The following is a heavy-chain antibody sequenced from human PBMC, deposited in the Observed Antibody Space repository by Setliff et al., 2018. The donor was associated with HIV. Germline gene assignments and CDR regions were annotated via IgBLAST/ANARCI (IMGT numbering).Heavy chain of an antibody. Sequence: GGSLRLSCAASGFTFSSHAMSWVRQAPGKGLEYVSAISSDGGSTYYADSVRGRFTISRDNSKNTLYLHMTSLRVEDTAVYYCVKSQNPSGDYNPFDYWGQGTLVTVSS. J-gene: IGHJ4*02. CDR3: VKSQNPSGDYNPFDY. D-gene: IGHD4-17*01. CDR1: GFTFSSHA. CDR2: ISSDGGST. V-gene: IGHV3-64D*09.